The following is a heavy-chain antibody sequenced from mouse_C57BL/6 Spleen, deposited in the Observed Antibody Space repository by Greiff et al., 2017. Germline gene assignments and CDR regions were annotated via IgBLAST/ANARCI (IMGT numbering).Heavy chain of an antibody. J-gene: IGHJ1*03. D-gene: IGHD1-1*01. CDR2: ISHGGGST. Sequence: EVQLVESGGGLVQPGGSLKLSCAASGFTFSDYYMYWVRQTPEKRLEWVAYISHGGGSTYYPDTVKGRFTISRDNAKNTLYLQMSRLKSEDTAMYYCARQTPLYYASSYGYFDVWGTGTTVTVSS. V-gene: IGHV5-12*01. CDR1: GFTFSDYY. CDR3: ARQTPLYYASSYGYFDV.